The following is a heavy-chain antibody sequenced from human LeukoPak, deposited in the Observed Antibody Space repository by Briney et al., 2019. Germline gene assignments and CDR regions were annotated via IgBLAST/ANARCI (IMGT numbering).Heavy chain of an antibody. V-gene: IGHV4-59*01. CDR1: GGSISSYY. D-gene: IGHD4-17*01. CDR2: IYYSGST. J-gene: IGHJ4*02. Sequence: PSETLSLTCTVSGGSISSYYWSWIRQPPGKGLEWIGYIYYSGSTNYNPSLKSRVTISVDTSKNQFSLKLSSVTAADTAVYYCARATDNGDIDYWGQGTLVTVSS. CDR3: ARATDNGDIDY.